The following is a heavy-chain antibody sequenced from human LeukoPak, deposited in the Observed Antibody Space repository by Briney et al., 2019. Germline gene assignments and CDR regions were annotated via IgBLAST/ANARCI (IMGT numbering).Heavy chain of an antibody. V-gene: IGHV3-33*01. Sequence: GGSLRLSCAASGFTFSSYGMHWVRQAPGKGLEWVAVIWYDGSNKYYADSVKGRSAISRDNSKNTLYLQMNSLRAEDTAVYYCAREDLGYCSSTSCYYDYWGQGTLVTVSS. J-gene: IGHJ4*02. CDR1: GFTFSSYG. CDR2: IWYDGSNK. D-gene: IGHD2-2*01. CDR3: AREDLGYCSSTSCYYDY.